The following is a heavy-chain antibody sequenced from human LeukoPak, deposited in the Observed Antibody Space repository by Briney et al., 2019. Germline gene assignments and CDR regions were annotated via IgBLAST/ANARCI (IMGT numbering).Heavy chain of an antibody. J-gene: IGHJ4*02. D-gene: IGHD5-12*01. Sequence: PSETLSLTCTVSGGSISSGSYYGSWIRQPAWKGLEWIGRIYSSGSTNYNPSLKSRVAIAGDTFKNQFSLRLGSVTAADPGVYYCARGGGAAPFAYWGLGTQLTVSS. CDR3: ARGGGAAPFAY. CDR1: GGSISSGSYY. V-gene: IGHV4-61*02. CDR2: IYSSGST.